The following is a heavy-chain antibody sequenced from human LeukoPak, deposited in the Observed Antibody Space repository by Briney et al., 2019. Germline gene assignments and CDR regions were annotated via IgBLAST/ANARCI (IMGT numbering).Heavy chain of an antibody. V-gene: IGHV3-48*03. Sequence: GGSLRLSCAASGFTFSSYEMNWVRQAPGKGLEWVSYISSSGSTIYYADSVKGRITISRDNAKNSLYLQMNSLRAEDTAVYYCARVVPNLYYWYFDLWGRGTLVTVSS. CDR2: ISSSGSTI. CDR1: GFTFSSYE. J-gene: IGHJ2*01. D-gene: IGHD3-10*01. CDR3: ARVVPNLYYWYFDL.